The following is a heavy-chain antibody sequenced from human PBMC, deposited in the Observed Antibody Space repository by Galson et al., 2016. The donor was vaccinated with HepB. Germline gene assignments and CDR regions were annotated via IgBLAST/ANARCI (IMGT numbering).Heavy chain of an antibody. Sequence: SLRLSCAASGFSVGRNFMTWVRQAPGKGLEGVSLIYSGGGSHYADSVKGRFTISRDSSKNTLYLQMNSLRAEDTAVYYCARKTDTSGQGDYWGQGTLVTVSS. CDR3: ARKTDTSGQGDY. CDR1: GFSVGRNF. V-gene: IGHV3-66*01. CDR2: IYSGGGS. J-gene: IGHJ4*02. D-gene: IGHD3-22*01.